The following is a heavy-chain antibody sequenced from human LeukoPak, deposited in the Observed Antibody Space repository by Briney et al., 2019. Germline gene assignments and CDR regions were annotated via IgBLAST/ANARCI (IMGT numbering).Heavy chain of an antibody. D-gene: IGHD2-8*02. Sequence: PGGSLRLSCAASGFSFSTYYMIWIRQAPGKGLEWVSYITSRGTSTYYADSVKGRFTISRDNAENSLYLHLNSLTAEDTAVYYCGRDLVDYWGQGTLVTVSS. V-gene: IGHV3-11*04. J-gene: IGHJ4*02. CDR2: ITSRGTST. CDR3: GRDLVDY. CDR1: GFSFSTYY.